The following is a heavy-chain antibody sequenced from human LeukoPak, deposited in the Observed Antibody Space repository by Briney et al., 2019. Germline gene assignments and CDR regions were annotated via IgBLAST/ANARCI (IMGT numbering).Heavy chain of an antibody. J-gene: IGHJ4*02. CDR2: INHSGST. D-gene: IGHD3-22*01. CDR3: ARGPQGRLGYYYESPYYFDY. V-gene: IGHV4-34*01. CDR1: GGSFSGYY. Sequence: KPSETLSLTCAVYGGSFSGYYWSWIRQPPGKGLEWIGEINHSGSTNYNPSLKSRVTISVDTSKNQFSLKLSSVTAADTAVYYCARGPQGRLGYYYESPYYFDYWGQGTLVTVSS.